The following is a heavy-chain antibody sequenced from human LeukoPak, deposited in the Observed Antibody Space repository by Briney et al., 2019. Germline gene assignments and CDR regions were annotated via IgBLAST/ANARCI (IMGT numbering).Heavy chain of an antibody. CDR3: ARDCQWSITGTTFDY. V-gene: IGHV3-43D*03. CDR1: GFTFDDYG. J-gene: IGHJ4*02. D-gene: IGHD1/OR15-1a*01. Sequence: GGSLRLSCAASGFTFDDYGMTWVRQAPEKGLEWVALISWDGATTYYADSVKGRFNISRDNAKNTLYLQMSSLRAEDTAVYYCARDCQWSITGTTFDYWGQGTLVTVSS. CDR2: ISWDGATT.